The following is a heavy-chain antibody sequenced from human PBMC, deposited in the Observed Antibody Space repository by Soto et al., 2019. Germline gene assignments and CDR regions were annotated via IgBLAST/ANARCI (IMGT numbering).Heavy chain of an antibody. CDR3: ARVSVAAAGNWFDP. V-gene: IGHV1-3*01. Sequence: QVQLVQSGAEVKKPGASVKVSCKASGYTFTSYAMHWVRQAPGQRLEWMGWINAGNGNTKYSQKFQGRVTITRDTPASTAYMEVSSLRSEDTAVYYCARVSVAAAGNWFDPWGQGTLVTVSS. D-gene: IGHD6-13*01. CDR1: GYTFTSYA. J-gene: IGHJ5*02. CDR2: INAGNGNT.